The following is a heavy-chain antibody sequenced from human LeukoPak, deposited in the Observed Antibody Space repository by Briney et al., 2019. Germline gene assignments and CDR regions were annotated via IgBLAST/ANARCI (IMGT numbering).Heavy chain of an antibody. CDR3: ARSAAGTYY. D-gene: IGHD1-1*01. CDR2: ISLDGSNK. Sequence: GGSLRLSCAASGFTFSGYAMHWVRQAPGKGLEWVAVISLDGSNKYYTDSVKGRFTISRDNAKNSLYLQMNSLRAEDTAVYYCARSAAGTYYWGQGTLVTVSS. J-gene: IGHJ4*02. V-gene: IGHV3-30-3*01. CDR1: GFTFSGYA.